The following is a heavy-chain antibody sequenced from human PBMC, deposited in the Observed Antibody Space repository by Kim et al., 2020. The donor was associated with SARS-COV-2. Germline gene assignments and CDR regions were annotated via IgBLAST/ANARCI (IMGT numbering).Heavy chain of an antibody. CDR2: IKSEVNGGTQ. D-gene: IGHD3-10*01. CDR1: GFIFSNAW. CDR3: TTTRGVGASLNY. J-gene: IGHJ4*02. V-gene: IGHV3-15*01. Sequence: GGSLRLSCVTSGFIFSNAWMNWVRQAPGKGLEWVGRIKSEVNGGTQYYAAPVKGRFTISRDDSKNTLYLQMNSLNTEETGVYYCTTTRGVGASLNYWGQGTLVTVSS.